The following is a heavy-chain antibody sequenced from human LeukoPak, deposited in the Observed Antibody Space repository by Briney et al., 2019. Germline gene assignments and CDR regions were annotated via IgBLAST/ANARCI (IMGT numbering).Heavy chain of an antibody. CDR1: GFTFSSYG. D-gene: IGHD4-23*01. CDR3: AKDPIERDGGNLNYYYYYGMDV. Sequence: GGSLRLSCAASGFTFSSYGMHWVRQAPGKGLEWVAVISYDGSNKYYADSVKGRFTISRDNSKNTLYLQMNSLRAEDTAVYYCAKDPIERDGGNLNYYYYYGMDVWGQGTTVTVSS. V-gene: IGHV3-30*18. J-gene: IGHJ6*02. CDR2: ISYDGSNK.